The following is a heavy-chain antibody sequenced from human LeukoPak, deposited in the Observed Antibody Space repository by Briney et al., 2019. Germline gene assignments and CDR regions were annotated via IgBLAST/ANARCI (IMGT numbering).Heavy chain of an antibody. D-gene: IGHD2-15*01. V-gene: IGHV1-2*02. CDR1: GYTFSGYY. Sequence: GASVKVSCKASGYTFSGYYVHWVRQAPGQGLEWMGCINPNSGGTKYAQEFQGRVTMTRDTSISTAYMELSRLRSDDTAVYYCARLRDYSLDRWGQGTLVTVSS. J-gene: IGHJ5*02. CDR2: INPNSGGT. CDR3: ARLRDYSLDR.